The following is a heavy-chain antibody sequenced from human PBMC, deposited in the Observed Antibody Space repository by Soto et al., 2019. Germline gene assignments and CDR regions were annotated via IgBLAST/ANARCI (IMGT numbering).Heavy chain of an antibody. V-gene: IGHV3-21*02. D-gene: IGHD2-2*01. CDR3: ATLTYCSSASCPNYYYVMAV. CDR2: IGSSSNYI. Sequence: EVQLVESGGGLVMPGGSLRLSCAASGFTFTTYSLTWVRQAPGKGLEWVASIGSSSNYIYYADSVKGRFTISRDNAKNTLFLQMNSLRAEDTAVYYCATLTYCSSASCPNYYYVMAVWGQGTTVTVSS. J-gene: IGHJ6*02. CDR1: GFTFTTYS.